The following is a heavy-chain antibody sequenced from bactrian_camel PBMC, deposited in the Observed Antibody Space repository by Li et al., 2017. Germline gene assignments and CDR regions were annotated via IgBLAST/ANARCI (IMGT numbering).Heavy chain of an antibody. CDR1: GFTFSSSY. V-gene: IGHV3-2*01. Sequence: HVQLVESGGGLVQPGGSLRLSCVASGFTFSSSYMSWVRQAPGKGLEWLSGIDSSGSNTYYADSVKGRFTFSRDNAENTVYLQMNSLKSEDTALYYCTTPPSEGMWLDFGYWGQGTQVTVS. CDR3: TTPPSEGMWLDFGY. CDR2: IDSSGSNT. J-gene: IGHJ6*01. D-gene: IGHD2*01.